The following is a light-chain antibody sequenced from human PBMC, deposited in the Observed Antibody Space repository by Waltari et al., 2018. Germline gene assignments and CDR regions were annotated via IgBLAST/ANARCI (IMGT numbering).Light chain of an antibody. V-gene: IGLV1-40*01. J-gene: IGLJ2*01. Sequence: QSVLTQPPSVSGAPAQTVTISCTGSRSNIGAVYVVTAYQQVPGTAPKLLIFRNNNRPSGVPDRFSGSKSGTSASLAITGLRAEDEAYYYCQSYDSSLSGPVVFGGGTRLIVL. CDR2: RNN. CDR3: QSYDSSLSGPVV. CDR1: RSNIGAVYV.